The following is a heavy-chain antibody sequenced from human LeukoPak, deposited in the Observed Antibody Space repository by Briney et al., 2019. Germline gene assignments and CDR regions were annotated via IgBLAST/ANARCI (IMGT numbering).Heavy chain of an antibody. CDR3: ARGWFAGAGDDGDAFDI. V-gene: IGHV1-2*02. D-gene: IGHD7-27*01. J-gene: IGHJ3*02. CDR2: INPNSGGT. CDR1: GYTFTGYY. Sequence: ASVKVSCKASGYTFTGYYMHWVRQAPGQGLEWMGWINPNSGGTNYAQKFQGRVTMTRDTSISTAYMELSRLRSDDTAVYYCARGWFAGAGDDGDAFDIWGQGTMVTVSS.